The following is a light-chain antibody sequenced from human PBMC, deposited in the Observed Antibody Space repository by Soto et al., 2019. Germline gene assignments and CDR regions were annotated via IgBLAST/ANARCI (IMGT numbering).Light chain of an antibody. CDR1: QDIRNN. CDR2: SAS. CDR3: LQHNSFPYT. Sequence: DIQMTQSPSSLSASVGDRVTIICRASQDIRNNLGWFQQKPWKAPKRMIYSASSLESGVPSRFSGSGSGTEFTLTISSLQPEDFSSYYCLQHNSFPYTFGQGTKLETK. J-gene: IGKJ2*01. V-gene: IGKV1-17*01.